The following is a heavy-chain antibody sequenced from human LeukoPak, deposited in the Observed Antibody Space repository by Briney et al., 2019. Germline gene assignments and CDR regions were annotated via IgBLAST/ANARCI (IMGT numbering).Heavy chain of an antibody. Sequence: PSETLSLTCTVSGGSISSSSYYWGWIRQPPGKGLEWIGSISHSANTYYNPSLKSRVTISVDTSKNQFSLKMSSVTAADTAVYNCARDPSNSAFKGMQGGDYWGQGTLVTVSS. CDR1: GGSISSSSYY. J-gene: IGHJ4*02. D-gene: IGHD3-16*01. V-gene: IGHV4-39*07. CDR2: ISHSANT. CDR3: ARDPSNSAFKGMQGGDY.